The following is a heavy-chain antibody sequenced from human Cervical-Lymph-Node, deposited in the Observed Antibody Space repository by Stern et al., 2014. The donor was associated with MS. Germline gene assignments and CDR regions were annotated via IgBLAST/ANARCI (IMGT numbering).Heavy chain of an antibody. CDR2: VVPIDGVE. Sequence: VQLEESGAEVKKPGSSVKVSCKASGDTFNNYIFSWVRQAPGQGLEWMGRVVPIDGVENYAQKFQDRVTISADKSTSTVYMELRSLRSEDTAIYYCAREDLADTAPSDFGGRGTLVTVS. J-gene: IGHJ4*02. CDR1: GDTFNNYI. D-gene: IGHD5-18*01. CDR3: AREDLADTAPSDF. V-gene: IGHV1-69*09.